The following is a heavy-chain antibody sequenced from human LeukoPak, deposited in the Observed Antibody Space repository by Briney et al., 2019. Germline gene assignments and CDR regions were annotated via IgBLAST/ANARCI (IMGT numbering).Heavy chain of an antibody. CDR2: IKQDGSEK. CDR3: ERAGTPIHSNGWVYMAV. Sequence: VGSLRLSCAASGFTFSNYWMSWVRQAPGKGLEWGANIKQDGSEKYYVDSVRGRFTISRDNAKNSLYLQMNSLRAEDTAVYHCERAGTPIHSNGWVYMAVWGKGTTAPLPS. D-gene: IGHD6-25*01. V-gene: IGHV3-7*01. CDR1: GFTFSNYW. J-gene: IGHJ6*04.